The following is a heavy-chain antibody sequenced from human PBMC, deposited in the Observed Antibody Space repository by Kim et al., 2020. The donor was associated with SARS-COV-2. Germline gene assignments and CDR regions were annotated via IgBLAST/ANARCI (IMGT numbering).Heavy chain of an antibody. Sequence: SETLSLTCAVYGGSFSGYYWSWIRQPPGKGLEWIGEINHSGSTNYNPSLKSRVTISVDTSKNQFSLKLSSVTAADTAVYYFATATSLQLWYYYYGMDVWGQGNTVSV. D-gene: IGHD5-18*01. J-gene: IGHJ6*02. CDR1: GGSFSGYY. CDR2: INHSGST. V-gene: IGHV4-34*01. CDR3: ATATSLQLWYYYYGMDV.